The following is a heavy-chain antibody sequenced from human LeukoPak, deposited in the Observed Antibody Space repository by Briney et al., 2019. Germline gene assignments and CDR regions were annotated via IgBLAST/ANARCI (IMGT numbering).Heavy chain of an antibody. CDR3: ARGANCYDSSGYYFLSFLWYFDL. CDR1: GGSFSGYY. CDR2: INHSGST. D-gene: IGHD3-22*01. J-gene: IGHJ2*01. V-gene: IGHV4-34*01. Sequence: PSETLSLTCAVYGGSFSGYYWSWIRQPPGKGLEWIGEINHSGSTNYNPSLKSRVTISVDTSKNQFSLKLSSVTAADTAVYYCARGANCYDSSGYYFLSFLWYFDLWGRGTLVTVSS.